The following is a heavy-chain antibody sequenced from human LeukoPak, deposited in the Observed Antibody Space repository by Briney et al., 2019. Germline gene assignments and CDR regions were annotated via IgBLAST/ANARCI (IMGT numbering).Heavy chain of an antibody. Sequence: SETLSLTCAVYGGSFSGYYWSWIRQPPGKGLEWIGEISHSGSTNYNPSLKSRVTISVDTSKNQFSLKLSSVTAADTAVYYCARDDVVVPAAVYGMDVWGQGTTVTVSS. D-gene: IGHD2-2*01. J-gene: IGHJ6*02. CDR3: ARDDVVVPAAVYGMDV. CDR2: ISHSGST. V-gene: IGHV4-34*01. CDR1: GGSFSGYY.